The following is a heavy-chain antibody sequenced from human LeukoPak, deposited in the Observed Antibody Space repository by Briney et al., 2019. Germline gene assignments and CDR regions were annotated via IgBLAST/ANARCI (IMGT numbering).Heavy chain of an antibody. J-gene: IGHJ4*02. CDR3: AKRRGRGLTTPHYFDY. D-gene: IGHD4/OR15-4a*01. CDR1: GFTFSSYG. Sequence: GGSLRLSCAASGFTFSSYGMDWVRQTPGKGLEWVAVISYDGSNKYYADSVKGRFTISRDNSKNTLYLQMNSLRAEDTAVYYCAKRRGRGLTTPHYFDYWGQGTLVTVSS. CDR2: ISYDGSNK. V-gene: IGHV3-30*18.